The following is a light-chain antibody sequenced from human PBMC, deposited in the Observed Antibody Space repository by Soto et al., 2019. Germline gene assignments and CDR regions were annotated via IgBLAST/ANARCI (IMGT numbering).Light chain of an antibody. J-gene: IGLJ1*01. CDR3: CSYAGSSTYV. V-gene: IGLV2-23*01. CDR2: EGS. Sequence: QLVLTQPASVSGSPGQSITISCTGTSSDVGSYNLVSWYQQHPGKAPKLMLYEGSKRPSGVSNRFSGSKSGNTASLTISGLQAEDEADYYCCSYAGSSTYVFGTGTKLTVL. CDR1: SSDVGSYNL.